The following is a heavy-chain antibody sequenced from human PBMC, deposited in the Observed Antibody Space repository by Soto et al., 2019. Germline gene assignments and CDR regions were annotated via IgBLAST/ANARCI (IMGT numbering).Heavy chain of an antibody. D-gene: IGHD6-13*01. Sequence: SETLSLTCAVYGGSFSGSYWSWIRKPTGKGREWIGEINHSGSTNYNPSLKSRVTIAVDTSKNQFSLKLSSVTAADTAVYYCARAGRIAAARTYHYYYYGMDGRGQGTTVTVSS. CDR1: GGSFSGSY. CDR3: ARAGRIAAARTYHYYYYGMDG. V-gene: IGHV4-34*01. J-gene: IGHJ6*02. CDR2: INHSGST.